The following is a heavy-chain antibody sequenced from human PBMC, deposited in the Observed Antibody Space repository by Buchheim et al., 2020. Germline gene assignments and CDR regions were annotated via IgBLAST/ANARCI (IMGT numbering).Heavy chain of an antibody. J-gene: IGHJ4*02. D-gene: IGHD2-15*01. Sequence: QVQLVESGGGVVQPGRSLRLSCAASGFTFSSYAMHWVRQAPGKGLEWGAVISYDGCNKYYADSVKGRFTISRDNSKNTLYLQMNSLRAEYTAVYYCAIDNCSGVSCYSFCDYWGQGTL. V-gene: IGHV3-30-3*01. CDR1: GFTFSSYA. CDR3: AIDNCSGVSCYSFCDY. CDR2: ISYDGCNK.